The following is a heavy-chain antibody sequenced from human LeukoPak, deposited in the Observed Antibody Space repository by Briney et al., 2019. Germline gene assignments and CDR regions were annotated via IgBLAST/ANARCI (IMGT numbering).Heavy chain of an antibody. Sequence: SETLSLTCTVSGGSISTYYWSWIRQPPGKGLEWIGYISYSGSTNYNPSLKSRVTISLDTSKNQFALKLSSVTAADTAVYYCARSIIGTRSKFDFWGQGTLVTVSS. CDR3: ARSIIGTRSKFDF. CDR2: ISYSGST. CDR1: GGSISTYY. V-gene: IGHV4-59*08. J-gene: IGHJ5*01. D-gene: IGHD1/OR15-1a*01.